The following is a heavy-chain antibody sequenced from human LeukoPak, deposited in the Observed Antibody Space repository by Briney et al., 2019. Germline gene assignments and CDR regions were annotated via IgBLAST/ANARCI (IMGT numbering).Heavy chain of an antibody. CDR1: GFTVSSNY. Sequence: GGSLRLSCAASGFTVSSNYMSWVRQAPGKGLEWVSVIYSGGSTYYADSVKGRFTISRDNSKNTLYLQMNSLRAEDTAVYYCARAPYSSGWYGDFDYWGQGTLVTVSS. D-gene: IGHD6-19*01. J-gene: IGHJ4*02. V-gene: IGHV3-66*01. CDR2: IYSGGST. CDR3: ARAPYSSGWYGDFDY.